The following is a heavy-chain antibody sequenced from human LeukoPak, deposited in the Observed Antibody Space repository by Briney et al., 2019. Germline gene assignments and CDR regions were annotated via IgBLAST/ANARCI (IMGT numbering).Heavy chain of an antibody. CDR1: GGTFSSYA. V-gene: IGHV1-69*04. CDR3: AREGLQQQPVDY. CDR2: IIPILGIA. J-gene: IGHJ4*02. D-gene: IGHD6-13*01. Sequence: SVKVSCKASGGTFSSYAISWVRQAPGQGLEWMGRIIPILGIANYAQKFQGRVTITADKSTSTAYMELSSLRSEDTAVYYCAREGLQQQPVDYWGQGTLVAVSS.